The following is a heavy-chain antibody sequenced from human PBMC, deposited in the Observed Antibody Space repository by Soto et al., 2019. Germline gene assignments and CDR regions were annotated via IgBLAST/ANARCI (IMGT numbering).Heavy chain of an antibody. CDR1: SDSMNSGGYY. CDR3: ARRGGSSSGYYYYAMDV. CDR2: IYSNGDT. V-gene: IGHV4-31*03. J-gene: IGHJ6*02. Sequence: KPSETLSLTCSVSSDSMNSGGYYWSWIRQHPGKGLEWIGYIYSNGDTYYNPSLKSRVTISVDTSKKQFSLNLTSVTAADTAVYYCARRGGSSSGYYYYAMDVWGQGTTVTVSS. D-gene: IGHD6-6*01.